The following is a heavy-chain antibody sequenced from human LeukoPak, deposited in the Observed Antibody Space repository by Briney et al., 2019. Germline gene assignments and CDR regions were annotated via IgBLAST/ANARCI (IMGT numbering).Heavy chain of an antibody. Sequence: GESLKISCKGSGYSFTSYWIGWVRQMPGKGLEWMGIIYPGDSDTRYSPSFQGQVTISADKSISTAYLQWRSLKASDTAMYYCARLRYCGGDCYNSGFDYWGQGTLVTVSS. CDR3: ARLRYCGGDCYNSGFDY. CDR1: GYSFTSYW. V-gene: IGHV5-51*01. J-gene: IGHJ4*02. D-gene: IGHD2-21*02. CDR2: IYPGDSDT.